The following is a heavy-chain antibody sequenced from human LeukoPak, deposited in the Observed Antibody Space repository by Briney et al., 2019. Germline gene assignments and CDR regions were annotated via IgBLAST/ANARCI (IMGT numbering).Heavy chain of an antibody. V-gene: IGHV3-11*04. D-gene: IGHD3-10*01. Sequence: PGGSLRLSCAASGFTFSDYYMSWIRQAPGKGLEWVSYITSSGNTIYYADSVKGRFTISRDNAKNSLYLQMNTLRAEDTAVYYFARGRDYYTSGGYEYWGQGTLVTVSS. CDR3: ARGRDYYTSGGYEY. CDR1: GFTFSDYY. J-gene: IGHJ4*02. CDR2: ITSSGNTI.